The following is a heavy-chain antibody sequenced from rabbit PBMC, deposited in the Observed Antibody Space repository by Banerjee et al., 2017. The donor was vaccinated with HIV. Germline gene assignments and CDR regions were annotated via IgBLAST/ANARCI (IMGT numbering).Heavy chain of an antibody. D-gene: IGHD1-1*01. J-gene: IGHJ4*01. Sequence: QEQLEESGRDLVKPEGSLTLTCTASGFTLSSYCICWVRQAPGKGLEWIGCIGIGSSGNTYYATWAKGRFTISKTSSTTVTLQMTSLTAADTATYFCARDMDSTSPYYFDLWGPGTLVTVS. CDR1: GFTLSSYC. CDR3: ARDMDSTSPYYFDL. V-gene: IGHV1S45*01. CDR2: IGIGSSGNT.